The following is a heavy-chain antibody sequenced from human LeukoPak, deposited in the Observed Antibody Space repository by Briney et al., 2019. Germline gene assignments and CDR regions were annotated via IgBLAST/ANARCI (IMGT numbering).Heavy chain of an antibody. J-gene: IGHJ4*02. V-gene: IGHV4-4*07. CDR2: ISGTGNT. CDR1: GGSISPYF. Sequence: PSETLSLTCTVSGGSISPYFWSWIRQPAGKGLEYLGRISGTGNTNYNPSLRSRVTMSVDTSKNQFSLNLRSVTAADTAVYYCARDRVHDSDYWGQGILVIVSS. CDR3: ARDRVHDSDY. D-gene: IGHD2-21*02.